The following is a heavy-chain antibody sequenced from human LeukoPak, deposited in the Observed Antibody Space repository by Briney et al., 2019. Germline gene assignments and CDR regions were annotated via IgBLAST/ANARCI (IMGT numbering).Heavy chain of an antibody. CDR3: GTGQRQYDY. J-gene: IGHJ4*02. D-gene: IGHD1/OR15-1a*01. Sequence: PSETLSLTCTVSGGSISNYYWNWIRQSPGKGLEWIGYILSSGSTHHNPSLKSRVTISVDTSKNQFSLKLSSVTAADTAVYYCGTGQRQYDYWGQGTLVTVSS. V-gene: IGHV4-4*09. CDR1: GGSISNYY. CDR2: ILSSGST.